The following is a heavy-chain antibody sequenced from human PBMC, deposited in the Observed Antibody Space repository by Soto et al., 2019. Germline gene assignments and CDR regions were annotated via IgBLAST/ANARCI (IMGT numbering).Heavy chain of an antibody. CDR1: GFTFSNYA. J-gene: IGHJ6*02. D-gene: IGHD2-8*01. CDR3: KIGGIRGLNPMDV. V-gene: IGHV3-23*01. CDR2: IRSSGEST. Sequence: QLLESGGGLVQTGGSLRLSCTASGFTFSNYAMRWVRQDPGKGMEWVSGIRSSGESTYYADYVKGRLTISKDNSKNILYLQINRLRAADPALYYCKIGGIRGLNPMDVWCQGTNVSVSS.